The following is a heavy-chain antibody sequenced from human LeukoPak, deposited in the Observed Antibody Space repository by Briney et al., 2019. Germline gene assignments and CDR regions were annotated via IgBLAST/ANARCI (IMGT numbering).Heavy chain of an antibody. D-gene: IGHD3-9*01. CDR1: GSIFSNAW. CDR3: AKDINTGYYYFDY. J-gene: IGHJ4*02. Sequence: GGSLRLSCAASGSIFSNAWMNWVRQAPGKGLEWVSVISDSGGSTYYADSVKGRFTISRDNSKNTLYVQMNSLRAEDTAVYYCAKDINTGYYYFDYWGQGTLVTVSS. V-gene: IGHV3-23*01. CDR2: ISDSGGST.